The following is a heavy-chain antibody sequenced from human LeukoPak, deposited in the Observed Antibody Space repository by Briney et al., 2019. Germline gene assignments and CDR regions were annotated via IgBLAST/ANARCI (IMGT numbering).Heavy chain of an antibody. CDR2: IYYSGST. CDR3: ARLKSPPVLMSGLWRDSSGQARYYFDY. V-gene: IGHV4-39*01. D-gene: IGHD3-22*01. Sequence: PSETLSLTCTVSGGSISSSSYYWGWIRQPPGKGLEWIGSIYYSGSTYYNPSLKSRVTISVDTSKNQFSLKLSSVTAADTAVYYCARLKSPPVLMSGLWRDSSGQARYYFDYWGQGTLVTVSS. CDR1: GGSISSSSYY. J-gene: IGHJ4*02.